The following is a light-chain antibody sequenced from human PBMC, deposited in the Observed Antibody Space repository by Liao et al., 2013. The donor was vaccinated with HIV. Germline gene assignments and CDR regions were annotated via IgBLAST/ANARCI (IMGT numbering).Light chain of an antibody. Sequence: SYELTQPPSVSVSPGQTASITCSGDKLGDRFASWYQQKPGQSPVVVISQDIERPPGVPERFSGSNSGNTATLTIRGTQAMDEADYYCQAWDRSSAVFGGGTKLTV. J-gene: IGLJ2*01. V-gene: IGLV3-1*01. CDR1: KLGDRF. CDR3: QAWDRSSAV. CDR2: QDI.